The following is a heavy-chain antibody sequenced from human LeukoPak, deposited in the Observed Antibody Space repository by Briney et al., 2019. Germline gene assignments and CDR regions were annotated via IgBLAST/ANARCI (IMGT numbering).Heavy chain of an antibody. CDR3: TSTGLGYNLGNGLDA. CDR1: GFTFSSYA. Sequence: PGGSLRLSCAASGFTFSSYAMSWVRQAPGKGLEWVSAISGSGGSTYYADSVKGRFTISRDTSENTVYLQMNTLRAEDSALYYCTSTGLGYNLGNGLDAWGQGTQVTVSS. V-gene: IGHV3-23*01. CDR2: ISGSGGST. J-gene: IGHJ5*02. D-gene: IGHD1-1*01.